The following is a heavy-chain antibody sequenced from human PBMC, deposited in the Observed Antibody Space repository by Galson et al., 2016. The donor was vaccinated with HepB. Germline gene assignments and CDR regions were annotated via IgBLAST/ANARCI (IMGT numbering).Heavy chain of an antibody. CDR2: IGGYNGNT. CDR1: GYPFSSYG. J-gene: IGHJ6*02. Sequence: SVKLSCTASGYPFSSYGISWVRQAPGQGLEWLGWIGGYNGNTNYAQKVQDRVTMTTDTPTSTAHMQLSGLRADDTAVYYCARNSSMSNQYGMDVWGQGTTVTVSS. CDR3: ARNSSMSNQYGMDV. D-gene: IGHD2/OR15-2a*01. V-gene: IGHV1-18*01.